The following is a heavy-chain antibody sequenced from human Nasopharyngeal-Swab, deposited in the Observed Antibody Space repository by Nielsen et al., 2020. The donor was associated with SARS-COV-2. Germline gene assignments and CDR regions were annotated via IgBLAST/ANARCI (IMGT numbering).Heavy chain of an antibody. J-gene: IGHJ4*02. CDR2: IYWDDDK. Sequence: SGPTPVTPTQTLTPTCTFSGFSLSTSGVGVGWIRQPPGKALEWLAPIYWDDDKRYSPSLKSRLTITKDTSKNQVVLTMTNMDPVDTATYYCAHSALGYSSGWELDYWGQGTLVTVSS. V-gene: IGHV2-5*02. D-gene: IGHD6-19*01. CDR1: GFSLSTSGVG. CDR3: AHSALGYSSGWELDY.